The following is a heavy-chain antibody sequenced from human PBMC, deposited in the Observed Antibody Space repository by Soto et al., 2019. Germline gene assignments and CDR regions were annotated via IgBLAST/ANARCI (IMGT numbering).Heavy chain of an antibody. CDR1: GFTFSNYW. D-gene: IGHD3-3*01. CDR3: ARGRFLDY. CDR2: INEDESNT. J-gene: IGHJ4*02. V-gene: IGHV3-74*01. Sequence: EVQLVESGGGLVQPGGSLRLSCATSGFTFSNYWMHWVRQAPGKGPVWVSRINEDESNTNYADSVKGRFTISRDNAKNTVYMQMTSLRAEDTAVYYCARGRFLDYWGQGTRVTVSS.